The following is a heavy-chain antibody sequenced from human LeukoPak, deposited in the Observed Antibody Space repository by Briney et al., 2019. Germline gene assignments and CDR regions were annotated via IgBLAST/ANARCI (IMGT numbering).Heavy chain of an antibody. D-gene: IGHD4-17*01. Sequence: VGGLRLSRAAPGFTFSINSMNWVRETPGRRQELDSSISISSSYIYYADSVKGRFTISRDNAKNSLYLQMNSLRAEDTAMYYCSRDGTTPPWGQGNLVTVSP. CDR2: ISISSSYI. V-gene: IGHV3-21*01. J-gene: IGHJ5*02. CDR3: SRDGTTPP. CDR1: GFTFSINS.